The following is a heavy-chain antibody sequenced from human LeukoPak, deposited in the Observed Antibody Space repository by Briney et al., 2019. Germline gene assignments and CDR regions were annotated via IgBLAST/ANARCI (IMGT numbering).Heavy chain of an antibody. CDR2: ISYDGSNK. CDR1: GFTFSSYA. D-gene: IGHD3-3*01. CDR3: ARDQDFGVVILDY. V-gene: IGHV3-30-3*01. Sequence: GRSLRLSCAASGFTFSSYAMHWVRQAPGKGLEWVAVISYDGSNKYYADSVKGRFTISRDNSKNTLYLQMNSLRAEDTAVYYCARDQDFGVVILDYWGQGTLVTVSS. J-gene: IGHJ4*02.